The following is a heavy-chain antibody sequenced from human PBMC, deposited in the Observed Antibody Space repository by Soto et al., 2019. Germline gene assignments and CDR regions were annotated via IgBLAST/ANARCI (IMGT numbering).Heavy chain of an antibody. J-gene: IGHJ6*04. CDR2: IYYSGST. D-gene: IGHD2-2*01. Sequence: SETLSLTCTVSGGSISSGDYYWSWIRQPPGKGLEWIGYIYYSGSTYYNPSLKSRVTISVDTSKNQFSLKLSSVTAADTAVYYCARGDLVVVPGGAELQYNGMDVCGKVRTGTVSS. CDR3: ARGDLVVVPGGAELQYNGMDV. CDR1: GGSISSGDYY. V-gene: IGHV4-30-4*01.